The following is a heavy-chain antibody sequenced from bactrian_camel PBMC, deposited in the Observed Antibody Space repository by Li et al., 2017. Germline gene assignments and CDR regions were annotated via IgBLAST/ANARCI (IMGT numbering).Heavy chain of an antibody. D-gene: IGHD4*01. V-gene: IGHV3S31*01. CDR1: GFTFSNHA. Sequence: DVQLVESGGGLMQPGGSMRLSCAASGFTFSNHAMTWVRQAPGKGLEWVSAISSGGGNTYYADSLKGRFTISRDNTKNTLYLQLNSLKMEDTAMYWCVCPPSFNDIETTMTAYNYWGQGTQVTVS. J-gene: IGHJ4*01. CDR2: ISSGGGNT. CDR3: VCPPSFNDIETTMTAYNY.